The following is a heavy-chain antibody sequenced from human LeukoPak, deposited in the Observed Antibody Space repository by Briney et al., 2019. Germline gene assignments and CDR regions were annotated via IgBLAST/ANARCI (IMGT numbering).Heavy chain of an antibody. D-gene: IGHD2-8*01. CDR3: ARVKKLMPEFEY. J-gene: IGHJ4*02. Sequence: GASVKVSCMASGYTFVDYLVHWGRQAPGQGLEWLGWINPNSGATKYSLKFQGRVTMARDTSVTTVYMDMSGLKPDDTAVYYCARVKKLMPEFEYWGQGTLVAVSS. CDR1: GYTFVDYL. V-gene: IGHV1-2*02. CDR2: INPNSGAT.